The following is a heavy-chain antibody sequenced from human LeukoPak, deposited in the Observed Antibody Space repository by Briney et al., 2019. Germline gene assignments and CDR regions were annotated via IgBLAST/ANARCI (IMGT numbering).Heavy chain of an antibody. CDR3: ARDAPAEYYDILTGYYKEYYYYYMDV. Sequence: SETLSLTCTVSGYSISSGYYWGWIRQPPGKGLEWIGSIYHSGSTYYNPSLKSRVTISVDTSKNQFSLKLSSVTAADTAVYYCARDAPAEYYDILTGYYKEYYYYYMDVWGKGTTVTISS. D-gene: IGHD3-9*01. V-gene: IGHV4-38-2*02. J-gene: IGHJ6*03. CDR2: IYHSGST. CDR1: GYSISSGYY.